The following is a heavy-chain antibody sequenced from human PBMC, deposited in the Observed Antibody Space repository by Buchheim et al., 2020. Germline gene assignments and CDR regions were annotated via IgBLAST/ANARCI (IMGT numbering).Heavy chain of an antibody. CDR3: AREYSSSSGKAFDY. CDR2: ISSSRSTI. CDR1: GFTFSSYS. J-gene: IGHJ4*02. V-gene: IGHV3-48*02. D-gene: IGHD6-6*01. Sequence: EVQLVESGGGLVQPGGSLRLSCAASGFTFSSYSMNWVRQAPGKGLEWVSYISSSRSTIYYAYSVKGRFTISRDNAKNSLFLQMNSLRDEDTAVYYCAREYSSSSGKAFDYWGQGTL.